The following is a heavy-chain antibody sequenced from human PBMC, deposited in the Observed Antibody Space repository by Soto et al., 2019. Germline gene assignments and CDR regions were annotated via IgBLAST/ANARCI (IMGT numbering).Heavy chain of an antibody. V-gene: IGHV4-31*03. CDR2: IYYTGNT. CDR1: GGSISSSGTGSY. CDR3: ASGHDAYKVRY. D-gene: IGHD1-1*01. J-gene: IGHJ4*02. Sequence: QVQLQESGPGLVKHSQTLSLTCTVSGGSISSSGTGSYWTWIRQLPGKGLEWIGYIYYTGNTYYNPSLKSRPTISIDTSENQFSLKLTSMTAADTAVYFCASGHDAYKVRYWGQGTLVTVSS.